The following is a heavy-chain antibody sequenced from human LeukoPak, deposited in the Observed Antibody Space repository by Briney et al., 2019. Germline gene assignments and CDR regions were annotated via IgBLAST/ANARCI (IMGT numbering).Heavy chain of an antibody. D-gene: IGHD4-17*01. Sequence: GGSLILSCAASGFIFSSYSMDWVRQAPGKGLEWVSYISAKSGAMYYADSVQGRFTITRDNAKNSLYLQMNSLRVEDTAVYYCAARNYGDRFNSWGQGTLVTVSS. CDR2: ISAKSGAM. CDR3: AARNYGDRFNS. J-gene: IGHJ5*02. V-gene: IGHV3-48*01. CDR1: GFIFSSYS.